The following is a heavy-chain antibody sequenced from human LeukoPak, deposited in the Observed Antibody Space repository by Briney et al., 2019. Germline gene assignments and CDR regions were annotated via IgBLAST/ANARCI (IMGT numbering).Heavy chain of an antibody. CDR3: AVGVRGSGSYQIWGHAFDI. D-gene: IGHD3-10*01. V-gene: IGHV1-69*13. J-gene: IGHJ3*02. CDR2: IIPIFTTA. CDR1: GYTFTSYG. Sequence: SVKVSCKASGYTFTSYGISWVRQAPGQGLEWMGGIIPIFTTADYAQKFQGRVTITADESTSTAYMDLSSLRSEDTAVYYCAVGVRGSGSYQIWGHAFDIWGQGTMVTVSS.